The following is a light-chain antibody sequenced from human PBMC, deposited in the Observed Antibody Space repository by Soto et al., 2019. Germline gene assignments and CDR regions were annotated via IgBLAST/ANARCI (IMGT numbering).Light chain of an antibody. J-gene: IGLJ1*01. CDR2: DVS. CDR3: SSFPSSSTFA. V-gene: IGLV2-14*03. CDR1: SSDVGRYNY. Sequence: QSVLAQPASVSGSRGQSITISCTGTSSDVGRYNYVSWFQQHPGKVPKLIIYDVSNWPSGVSDRFSGSKSGNTASLTISGLHPEDEADYYCSSFPSSSTFAFGPGTKFTVL.